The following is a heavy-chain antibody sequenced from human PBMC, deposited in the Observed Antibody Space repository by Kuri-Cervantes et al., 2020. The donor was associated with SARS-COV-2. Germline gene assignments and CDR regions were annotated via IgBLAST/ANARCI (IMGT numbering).Heavy chain of an antibody. V-gene: IGHV4-61*01. J-gene: IGHJ5*02. CDR2: IYYSGST. CDR3: ARGLYFDWLLYHVWFDP. D-gene: IGHD3-9*01. Sequence: SETLSLTCTVSGGSVSSGSYYWSWIRQPPGKGLEWIGYIYYSGSTNYNPSLKSRVTISVDTSKNQFSLKLSSVTAADTAVYYCARGLYFDWLLYHVWFDPWGQGTLVTVSS. CDR1: GGSVSSGSYY.